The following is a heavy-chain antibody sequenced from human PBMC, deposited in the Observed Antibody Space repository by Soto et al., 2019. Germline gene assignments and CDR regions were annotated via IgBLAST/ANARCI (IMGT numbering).Heavy chain of an antibody. CDR1: GYTFTSYG. Sequence: ASVKVSCKASGYTFTSYGISWVRQAPGQGLEWMGWISAYNGNTNYAQKLQGRVTMTTDTSTSTAYMELRSLRSDDTAVYYCARDLGYYYDSSGFYSYFQYWGQGTLVTVSS. J-gene: IGHJ1*01. D-gene: IGHD3-22*01. V-gene: IGHV1-18*01. CDR3: ARDLGYYYDSSGFYSYFQY. CDR2: ISAYNGNT.